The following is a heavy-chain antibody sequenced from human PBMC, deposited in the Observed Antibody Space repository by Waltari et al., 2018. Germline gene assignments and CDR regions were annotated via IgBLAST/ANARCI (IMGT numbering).Heavy chain of an antibody. J-gene: IGHJ4*02. Sequence: VQLVQSGAEVKKPGSSVKVSCKASGDTFRRYAIGWVRRAPGQGLEWMGGIIPLFGTTNYAQKFQGRVTMTADEPTSTAYVELSSLKSEDTAVYFCARSYYYDRRANYPSLGAFDSWGQGTLVTVSS. D-gene: IGHD3-22*01. CDR2: IIPLFGTT. V-gene: IGHV1-69*12. CDR1: GDTFRRYA. CDR3: ARSYYYDRRANYPSLGAFDS.